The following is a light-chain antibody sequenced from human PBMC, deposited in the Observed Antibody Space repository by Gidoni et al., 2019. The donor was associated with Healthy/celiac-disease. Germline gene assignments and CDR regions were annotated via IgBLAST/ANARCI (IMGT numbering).Light chain of an antibody. V-gene: IGKV1-6*01. Sequence: AIQMTQSPSSLSASVGDRGTITCRASQGIRNDLGWYQQKPGKAPKLLIYAASSLQSGVPSRFSGSGSGTDFTLTISSLQPEDFATYYCLQDYNYPLTFGGXTKVEIK. CDR2: AAS. CDR1: QGIRND. J-gene: IGKJ4*01. CDR3: LQDYNYPLT.